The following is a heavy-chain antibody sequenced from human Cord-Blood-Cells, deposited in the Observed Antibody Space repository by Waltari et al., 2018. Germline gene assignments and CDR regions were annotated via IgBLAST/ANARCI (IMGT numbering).Heavy chain of an antibody. CDR2: INPNSGGT. V-gene: IGHV1-2*02. CDR3: AREDIVVVPDAFDI. D-gene: IGHD2-2*01. Sequence: QVQLVQSGSEVKKPGASVKVSCTASGYTFTGYYMHWVRQAPGQGLEWMGWINPNSGGTNYAQKFQGRVTMTRDTSISTAYMELSRLRSDDTAVYYCAREDIVVVPDAFDIWGQGTMVTVSS. J-gene: IGHJ3*02. CDR1: GYTFTGYY.